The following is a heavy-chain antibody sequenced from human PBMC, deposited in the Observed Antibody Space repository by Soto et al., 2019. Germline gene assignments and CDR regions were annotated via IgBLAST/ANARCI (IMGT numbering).Heavy chain of an antibody. Sequence: GGSLRLSCAASGFTFSSYSMNWVRQAPGKGLEWVSSISSSSSYIYYADSVKGRFTISRDNAKNSLYLQMNSLRAEDTAVYYCARDSISSWYYFDYWGQGTLVTVS. J-gene: IGHJ4*02. CDR1: GFTFSSYS. CDR3: ARDSISSWYYFDY. CDR2: ISSSSSYI. D-gene: IGHD6-13*01. V-gene: IGHV3-21*01.